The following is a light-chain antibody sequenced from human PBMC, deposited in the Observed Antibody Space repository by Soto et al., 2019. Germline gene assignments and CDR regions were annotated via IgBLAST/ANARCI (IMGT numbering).Light chain of an antibody. CDR3: QQRSNWRHLT. V-gene: IGKV3D-20*02. Sequence: TVLTQSPGTLSLSPGERATLSCRASQNVSSNLLVWYQQHPGQAPRLLIYGSSNRATGIPDRFSCSGTGTDLSLTIRRLEPEDFAVYSCQQRSNWRHLTFGGGTKVDIK. J-gene: IGKJ4*01. CDR1: QNVSSNL. CDR2: GSS.